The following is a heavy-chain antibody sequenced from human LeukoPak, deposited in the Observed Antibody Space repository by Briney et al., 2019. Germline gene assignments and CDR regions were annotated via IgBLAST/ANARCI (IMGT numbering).Heavy chain of an antibody. V-gene: IGHV3-23*01. CDR1: GFTFSSYA. CDR3: AKLGCSSTTCYSNC. D-gene: IGHD2-2*01. Sequence: PGVSLRLSCAASGFTFSSYAKSWVRQAPGKGLQWVSSISSGGSTYYADSVKGRFTVSRDNSKNTLYLQMNSLRAEDTAVYYCAKLGCSSTTCYSNCWGQGTLVTVSS. J-gene: IGHJ4*02. CDR2: ISSGGST.